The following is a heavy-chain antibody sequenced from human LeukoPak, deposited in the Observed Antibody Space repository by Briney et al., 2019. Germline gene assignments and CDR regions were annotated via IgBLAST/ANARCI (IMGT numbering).Heavy chain of an antibody. CDR2: LYYSGST. CDR1: GGSSSSSNDY. J-gene: IGHJ4*02. Sequence: PSETLSLTCTVSGGSSSSSNDYWGWVRQPPGKGLEWIGSLYYSGSTYNNPSLKSRVTISVDTSKKQSSLKVSSVTAADTAVYYCTRGNSIAAGANWGQGTLVTVSS. CDR3: TRGNSIAAGAN. V-gene: IGHV4-39*07. D-gene: IGHD6-13*01.